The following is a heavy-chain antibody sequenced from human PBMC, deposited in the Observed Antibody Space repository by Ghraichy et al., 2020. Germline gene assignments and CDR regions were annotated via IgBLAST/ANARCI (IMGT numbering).Heavy chain of an antibody. Sequence: SVKVSCKASGGTFSSYTISWVRQAPGQGLEWMGRIIPILGIANYAQKFQGRVTITADKSTSTAYMELSSLRSEDTAVYYCAGTTSYQYSSSWYGSDYWGQGTLVTVSS. D-gene: IGHD6-13*01. CDR3: AGTTSYQYSSSWYGSDY. CDR1: GGTFSSYT. CDR2: IIPILGIA. V-gene: IGHV1-69*02. J-gene: IGHJ4*02.